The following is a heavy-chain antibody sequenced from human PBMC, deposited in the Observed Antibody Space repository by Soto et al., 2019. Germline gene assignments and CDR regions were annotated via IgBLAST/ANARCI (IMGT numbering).Heavy chain of an antibody. V-gene: IGHV1-69*13. CDR2: IIPIFGTA. CDR3: ALGGWYYYYYGMDV. Sequence: SVKVSCKASGGTFSSYAISWVRQAPGQGLEWMGGIIPIFGTANYAQKFQGRVTITADESTSTAYMELSSLRSEDSAVYYFALGGWYYYYYGMDVSGQGTTVTVSS. J-gene: IGHJ6*02. D-gene: IGHD2-15*01. CDR1: GGTFSSYA.